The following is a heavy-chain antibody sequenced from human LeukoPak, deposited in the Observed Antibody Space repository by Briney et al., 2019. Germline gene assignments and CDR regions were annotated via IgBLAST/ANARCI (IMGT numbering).Heavy chain of an antibody. V-gene: IGHV3-48*01. J-gene: IGHJ6*03. CDR2: ISSSSSTI. CDR1: GFTFSSYS. CDR3: ARETGAYYYYYMDV. D-gene: IGHD7-27*01. Sequence: GGSLRLSCAASGFTFSSYSMNWVRQAPGKGLEWVSYISSSSSTIYYADSVKGRFTISRDNAKNSLYLQMDSLRAEDTAVYYCARETGAYYYYYMDVWGKGTTVTVSS.